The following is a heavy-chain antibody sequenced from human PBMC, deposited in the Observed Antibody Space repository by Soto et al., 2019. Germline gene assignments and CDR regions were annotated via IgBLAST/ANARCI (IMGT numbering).Heavy chain of an antibody. D-gene: IGHD3-3*01. CDR3: ARGSQRYYDFWSGPSVKYYYYYGMDV. J-gene: IGHJ6*02. Sequence: ASVKVSCKASGYTFTSYGISWVRQAPGQGLEWMGWISAYNGNTNYAQKLQGRVTMTTDTSTSTAYMELRSLRSDDTAVYYCARGSQRYYDFWSGPSVKYYYYYGMDVWGQGTTVTVSS. CDR2: ISAYNGNT. V-gene: IGHV1-18*04. CDR1: GYTFTSYG.